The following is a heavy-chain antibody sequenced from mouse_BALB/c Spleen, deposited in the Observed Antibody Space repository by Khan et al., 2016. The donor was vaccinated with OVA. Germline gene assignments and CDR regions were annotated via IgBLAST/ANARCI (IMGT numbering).Heavy chain of an antibody. CDR3: ARTARLKY. CDR2: ISYSGST. Sequence: EVQLQESGPGLVKPSQSLSLTCTVTGYSITSGYGWNWIRQFPGNKLEWMGYISYSGSTNYNPSLTSRISITRETSKNQFFLQLNSVTTEDTATYYCARTARLKYWGQGTTLTVSS. D-gene: IGHD1-2*01. CDR1: GYSITSGYG. V-gene: IGHV3-2*02. J-gene: IGHJ2*01.